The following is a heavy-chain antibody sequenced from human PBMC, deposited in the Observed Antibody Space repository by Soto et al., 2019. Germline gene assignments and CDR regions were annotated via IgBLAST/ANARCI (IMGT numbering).Heavy chain of an antibody. J-gene: IGHJ5*02. V-gene: IGHV4-59*08. Sequence: QVQLQESGPGLVKPSETLSLTCTVSGGSMRSRYWSWIRQPPGKGLEWIVHIYYSGTTNDNPSLKSRVTISVDTSKNQFSLKLSSVTAADTAVYYCAMALTTLYPGFDPWGRGTLVTVSS. CDR3: AMALTTLYPGFDP. D-gene: IGHD4-17*01. CDR2: IYYSGTT. CDR1: GGSMRSRY.